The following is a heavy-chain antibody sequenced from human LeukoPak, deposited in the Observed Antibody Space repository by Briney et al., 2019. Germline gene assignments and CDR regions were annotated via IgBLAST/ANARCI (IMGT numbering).Heavy chain of an antibody. CDR2: ISGSGSMT. V-gene: IGHV3-23*01. CDR1: GFTFSSYA. CDR3: ARDQLAYSGYDTLFDY. J-gene: IGHJ4*02. Sequence: GGSLRLSCAASGFTFSSYAIAWVRRAPGKGLKWVSTISGSGSMTYYADSVKGRFTISRDSSRNTLYLQLNSLRPEDTAVYYCARDQLAYSGYDTLFDYWGQGSLVTVSS. D-gene: IGHD5-12*01.